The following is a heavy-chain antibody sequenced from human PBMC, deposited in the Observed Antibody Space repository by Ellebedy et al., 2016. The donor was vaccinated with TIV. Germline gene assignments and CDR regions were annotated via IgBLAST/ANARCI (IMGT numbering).Heavy chain of an antibody. J-gene: IGHJ4*02. V-gene: IGHV1-18*04. CDR1: GYTFTNYG. D-gene: IGHD4-17*01. CDR3: ARFVDGDYEDY. CDR2: ISGYNGNT. Sequence: AASVKVSCKASGYTFTNYGISWARQAPGQGLEWMGWISGYNGNTYSAQKLQGRVTMTTDTSTSTAYMELRRLRSDDTAVYYCARFVDGDYEDYWGQGALVTVSS.